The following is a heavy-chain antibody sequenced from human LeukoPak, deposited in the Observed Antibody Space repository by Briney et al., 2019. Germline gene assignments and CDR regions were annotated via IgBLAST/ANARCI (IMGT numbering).Heavy chain of an antibody. V-gene: IGHV1-69*06. CDR3: AREYLGITIFQQGLDY. D-gene: IGHD3-9*01. CDR1: GGTFSSYA. Sequence: GASVKVSCKASGGTFSSYAISWVRQAPGQGLEWMGGIIPIFGTANYAQKFQGRVTITADKSTSTAYMELSSLRSEDTAAYYCAREYLGITIFQQGLDYWGQGTLVTVSS. J-gene: IGHJ4*02. CDR2: IIPIFGTA.